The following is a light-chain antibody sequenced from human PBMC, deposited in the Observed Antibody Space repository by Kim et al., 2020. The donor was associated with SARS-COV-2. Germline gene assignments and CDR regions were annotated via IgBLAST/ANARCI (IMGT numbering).Light chain of an antibody. J-gene: IGLJ3*02. CDR3: QSYDSSNLWV. CDR1: SGSSASNY. V-gene: IGLV6-57*01. Sequence: KTVTISCTRSSGSSASNYVQWYQQRPGSSPTTVIYEDKQRPSGVPDRFSGSIDSSSNSASLTISGLKTEDEADYYCQSYDSSNLWVFGGGTKVTVL. CDR2: EDK.